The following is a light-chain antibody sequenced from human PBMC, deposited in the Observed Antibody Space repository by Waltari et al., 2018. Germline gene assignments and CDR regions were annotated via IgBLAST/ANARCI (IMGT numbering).Light chain of an antibody. J-gene: IGLJ3*02. CDR3: ALYMGSGIWV. CDR1: SGSLSTTSY. Sequence: QTVVTQEPSLSVSPGGTVTRTCALSSGSLSTTSYPTWYQQTPGQAPRTLVYKANARSSGVPDRFSGSILGNTAALTITGAQADDESDYYCALYMGSGIWVFGGGTRLTVL. CDR2: KAN. V-gene: IGLV8-61*01.